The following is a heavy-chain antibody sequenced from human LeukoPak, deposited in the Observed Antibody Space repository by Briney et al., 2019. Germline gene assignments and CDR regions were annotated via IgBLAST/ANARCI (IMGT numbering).Heavy chain of an antibody. Sequence: EGSLRLSCAASGFTFSSYWMSWVRQAPGKGLEWVANIKQDGSEKYYVDSVKGRFTISRDNAKNSLYLQMNSLRAEDTAVYYCARDRLRYYGFWSGYYDYWGQGTLVTVSS. D-gene: IGHD3-3*01. J-gene: IGHJ4*02. V-gene: IGHV3-7*01. CDR1: GFTFSSYW. CDR2: IKQDGSEK. CDR3: ARDRLRYYGFWSGYYDY.